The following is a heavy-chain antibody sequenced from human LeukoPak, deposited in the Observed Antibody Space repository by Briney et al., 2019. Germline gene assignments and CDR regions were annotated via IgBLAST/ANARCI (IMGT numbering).Heavy chain of an antibody. CDR1: GGSFRGYY. CDR3: AREVVSIPSYFDS. V-gene: IGHV4-34*01. D-gene: IGHD2-21*01. CDR2: INHSGST. J-gene: IGHJ4*02. Sequence: SETLSLTCAVYGGSFRGYYWSWIRQPPGKGLEWIGEINHSGSTNYNPSLKSRVTISVDTSKNQFSLKLSSVTAADTAVYYCAREVVSIPSYFDSWGQGTLVTVSS.